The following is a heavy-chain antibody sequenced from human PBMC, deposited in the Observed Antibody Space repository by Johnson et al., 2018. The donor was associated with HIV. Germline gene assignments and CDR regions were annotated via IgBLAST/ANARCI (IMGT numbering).Heavy chain of an antibody. CDR2: IKQDGSEK. CDR3: AKTAWVFEGDAFDI. D-gene: IGHD3-3*01. V-gene: IGHV3-7*05. Sequence: VQLVESGGGLVQPGGSLRLSCAASGFTFSSYWMSWVRQAPGKGLEWVANIKQDGSEKYYVDSVKGRFTISRDNAKNTLYLQMNSLRAEDTAVYYCAKTAWVFEGDAFDIWGQGTLVTVSS. J-gene: IGHJ3*02. CDR1: GFTFSSYW.